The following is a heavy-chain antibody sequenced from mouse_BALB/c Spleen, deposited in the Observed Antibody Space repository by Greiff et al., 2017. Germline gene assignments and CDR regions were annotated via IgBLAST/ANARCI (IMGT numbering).Heavy chain of an antibody. Sequence: VQRVESGPGLVAPSQSLSITCTVSGFSLTSYGVHWVRQPPGKGLEWLGVIWAGGSTNYNSALMSRLSISKDNSKSQVFLKMNSLQTDDTAMYYCARESLYGTAYWGQGTLVTVSA. CDR1: GFSLTSYG. V-gene: IGHV2-9*02. D-gene: IGHD2-1*01. CDR2: IWAGGST. CDR3: ARESLYGTAY. J-gene: IGHJ3*01.